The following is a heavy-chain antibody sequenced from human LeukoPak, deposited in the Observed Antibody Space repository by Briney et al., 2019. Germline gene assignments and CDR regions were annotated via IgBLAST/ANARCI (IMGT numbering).Heavy chain of an antibody. J-gene: IGHJ4*02. CDR1: GGSISNSNYY. V-gene: IGHV4-39*01. D-gene: IGHD4-11*01. Sequence: SETLSLTCTVSGGSISNSNYYWGWIRQPPGKGLEWIGSIYYSGSTYYNPSLKSRVTISVDTSKSQFSLKLSSVTAADTAVYYCARQRDYNFPFDYWGQGSLVTVSS. CDR2: IYYSGST. CDR3: ARQRDYNFPFDY.